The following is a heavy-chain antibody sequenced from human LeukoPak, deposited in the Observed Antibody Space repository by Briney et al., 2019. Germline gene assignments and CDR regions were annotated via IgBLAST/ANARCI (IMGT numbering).Heavy chain of an antibody. CDR1: GFTFSSYA. J-gene: IGHJ4*02. Sequence: PGGSLRLSCAASGFTFSSYAMHWVRQAPGQGLEWVAVISYDGSNKYYADSVKGRFTISRDNSKNTLYLQMNSLRAEDTAVYYCARRAPFRHIVATIGGGFDYWGQGTLVTVSS. CDR2: ISYDGSNK. D-gene: IGHD5-12*01. CDR3: ARRAPFRHIVATIGGGFDY. V-gene: IGHV3-30-3*01.